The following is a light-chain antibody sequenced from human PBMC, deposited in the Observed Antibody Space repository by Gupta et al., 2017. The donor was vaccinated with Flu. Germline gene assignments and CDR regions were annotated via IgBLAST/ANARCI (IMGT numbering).Light chain of an antibody. J-gene: IGKJ4*01. CDR1: QSVSSDY. CDR3: QQIGCSLT. V-gene: IGKV3-20*01. CDR2: GAS. Sequence: PGTLSLSPGERATPSCGASQSVSSDYLVWYQQKPGQAPSLLIYGASNRASGIPDRFSGSGSGTDFTLTSSRLEPEDFAVYYCQQIGCSLTFGGGTKVEI.